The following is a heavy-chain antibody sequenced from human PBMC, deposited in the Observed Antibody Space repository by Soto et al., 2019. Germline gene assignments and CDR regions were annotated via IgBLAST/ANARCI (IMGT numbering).Heavy chain of an antibody. V-gene: IGHV3-23*01. J-gene: IGHJ4*02. Sequence: EVQLLESGGGLALPGGSLRLSCAASGFTFWTSAMTWVRQAPGQGLEWVSHISGSGATTSYADSVKGRFIISRDNSKSTLYLQMHGLRADDTAVYYCAKDRDLSGNTVYFDYWGQGTLVTVSS. CDR1: GFTFWTSA. CDR2: ISGSGATT. D-gene: IGHD1-7*01. CDR3: AKDRDLSGNTVYFDY.